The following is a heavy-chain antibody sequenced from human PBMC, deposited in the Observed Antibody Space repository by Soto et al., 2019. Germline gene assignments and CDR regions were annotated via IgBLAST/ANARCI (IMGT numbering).Heavy chain of an antibody. Sequence: SGPTLVNPTQTLTLTCTFSGFSLSTSGVGVGWIRQPPGKALEWLALIYWNDDKRYSPSLKSRLTITKDTSKNQVVLTMTNMDPVDTATYYCAHSRSRITIFGVVTLPGSPIDVWGQGTKVTVYS. V-gene: IGHV2-5*01. J-gene: IGHJ6*02. CDR2: IYWNDDK. CDR1: GFSLSTSGVG. CDR3: AHSRSRITIFGVVTLPGSPIDV. D-gene: IGHD3-3*01.